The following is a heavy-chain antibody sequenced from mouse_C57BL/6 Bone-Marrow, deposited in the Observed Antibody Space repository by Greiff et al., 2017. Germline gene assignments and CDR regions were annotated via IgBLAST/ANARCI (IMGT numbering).Heavy chain of an antibody. CDR2: IHPNSGST. V-gene: IGHV1-64*01. CDR3: AREGGIYYYGSSWYFDV. J-gene: IGHJ1*03. Sequence: VQLQQPGAELVKPGASVKLSCKASGYTFTSYWMHWVKQRPGQGLEWIGMIHPNSGSTNYNEKFKSKATMTVDKSSSTAYMQLSSLTSEDSAVYYGAREGGIYYYGSSWYFDVWGTGTTVTVTS. CDR1: GYTFTSYW. D-gene: IGHD1-1*01.